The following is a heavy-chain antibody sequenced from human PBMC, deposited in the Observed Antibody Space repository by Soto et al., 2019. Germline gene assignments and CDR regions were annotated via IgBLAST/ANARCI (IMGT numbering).Heavy chain of an antibody. Sequence: QVQLVQSGPEVKKSGSSVKVSCKVSGGTLSSETISWLRQAPGQGLEWMGRIIPLLGIGNYAQKFQGRVTITEDISTNTGYMALSSLTPQDTAIYQSAREEVYYNMGTFPVYYLYVWDNGTKVTVSS. CDR1: GGTLSSET. CDR2: IIPLLGIG. CDR3: AREEVYYNMGTFPVYYLYV. J-gene: IGHJ6*03. V-gene: IGHV1-69*08. D-gene: IGHD3-9*01.